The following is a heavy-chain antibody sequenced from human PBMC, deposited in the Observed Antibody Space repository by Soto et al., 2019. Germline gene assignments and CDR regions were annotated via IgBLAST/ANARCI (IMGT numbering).Heavy chain of an antibody. CDR2: TYYRSRFFS. D-gene: IGHD3-10*01. V-gene: IGHV6-1*01. Sequence: QTLSLTCAISGDSVSSYSAAWNWIRQSPSGGLEWLGRTYYRSRFFSDYAESVKSRIIINPDTSKNQFSLQLKSVTPEDTAVYYCVRDRYSSSGWFDPRGQGTPVTVSS. CDR1: GDSVSSYSAA. J-gene: IGHJ5*02. CDR3: VRDRYSSSGWFDP.